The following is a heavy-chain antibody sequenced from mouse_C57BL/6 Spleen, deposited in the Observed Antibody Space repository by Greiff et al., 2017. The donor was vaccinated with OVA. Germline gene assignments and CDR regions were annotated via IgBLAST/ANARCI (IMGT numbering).Heavy chain of an antibody. V-gene: IGHV1-85*01. CDR1: GYTFTSYD. D-gene: IGHD1-1*01. Sequence: VQLQQSGPELVKPGASVKLSCKASGYTFTSYDINWVKQRPGQGLEWIGWIYPRDGSTKYNEKFKGKATLTVDTSSSTAYMELHSLTSEDSAVYFCARYYGSSYPYWYFDVWGTGTTVTVSS. CDR3: ARYYGSSYPYWYFDV. J-gene: IGHJ1*03. CDR2: IYPRDGST.